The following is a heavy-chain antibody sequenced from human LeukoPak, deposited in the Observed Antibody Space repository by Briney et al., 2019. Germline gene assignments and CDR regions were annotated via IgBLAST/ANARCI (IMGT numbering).Heavy chain of an antibody. CDR3: ARDPKYCSSTSCPFDP. J-gene: IGHJ5*02. V-gene: IGHV1-69*13. CDR1: GGAFSSYA. CDR2: IIPIFGTA. Sequence: SVKVSCKASGGAFSSYAISWVRQAPGQGLEWMGGIIPIFGTANYAQKFQGRVTITADESTSTAYMELSSLRSEDTAVYYCARDPKYCSSTSCPFDPWGQGTLVTVSS. D-gene: IGHD2-2*01.